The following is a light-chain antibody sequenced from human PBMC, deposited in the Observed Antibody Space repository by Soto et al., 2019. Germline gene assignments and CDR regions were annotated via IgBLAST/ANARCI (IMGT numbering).Light chain of an antibody. CDR2: EAS. J-gene: IGKJ2*01. CDR1: QSVDIN. V-gene: IGKV3-15*01. Sequence: EIVMTQSPVTLSASPGERVTLSCRASQSVDINLAWYQQKPGQAPRLVIYEASTRASDIPARFSGSGSGTDFTLTISSLQSEDFAMYFCQQYSKWPPRYTFGQGTKVEIK. CDR3: QQYSKWPPRYT.